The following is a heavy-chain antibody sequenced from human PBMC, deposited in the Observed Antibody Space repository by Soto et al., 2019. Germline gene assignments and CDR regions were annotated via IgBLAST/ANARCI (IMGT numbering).Heavy chain of an antibody. V-gene: IGHV4-31*03. Sequence: QVQLQESGPGLVKPSQTLSLTCNVSGGSITSHTHYWSWIRRHPGKGLEWIGNIHFRGTTDYNPSLASRIFISVDTTQHQFSLGLTSATAADTSVYFWAPYDYSGLYVEQCVQGTQVSVSS. CDR3: APYDYSGLYVEQ. CDR2: IHFRGTT. J-gene: IGHJ1*01. CDR1: GGSITSHTHY. D-gene: IGHD4-4*01.